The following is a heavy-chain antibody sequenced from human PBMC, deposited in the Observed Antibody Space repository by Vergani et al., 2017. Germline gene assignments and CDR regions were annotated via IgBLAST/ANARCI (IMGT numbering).Heavy chain of an antibody. J-gene: IGHJ6*02. CDR1: GYSFTSYW. CDR2: LDPSDSYT. CDR3: ARREAYCSSTSCYTYYYNCMDV. D-gene: IGHD2-2*02. Sequence: EVQLVQSGAEVKKPGESLRISCKGSGYSFTSYWISWVRQMPGKGLEWMGRLDPSDSYTNYSPSFQGHVTISADKSISTAYLQWSSLKASDTAMYYCARREAYCSSTSCYTYYYNCMDVWGQGTTVTVSS. V-gene: IGHV5-10-1*03.